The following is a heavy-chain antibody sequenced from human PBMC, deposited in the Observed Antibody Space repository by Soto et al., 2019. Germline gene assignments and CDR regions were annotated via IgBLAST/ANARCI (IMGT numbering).Heavy chain of an antibody. CDR3: ASPRFGYSYGYFAY. D-gene: IGHD5-18*01. J-gene: IGHJ4*02. CDR2: IYYSGST. CDR1: GGSISSSSYY. V-gene: IGHV4-39*01. Sequence: SETLSLTCTVSGGSISSSSYYWGWIRQPPGKGLEWIGSIYYSGSTYYNPSLKSRVTISVDTSKNQFSLKLSSVTAADTAVYYCASPRFGYSYGYFAYWGQGTLVTVSS.